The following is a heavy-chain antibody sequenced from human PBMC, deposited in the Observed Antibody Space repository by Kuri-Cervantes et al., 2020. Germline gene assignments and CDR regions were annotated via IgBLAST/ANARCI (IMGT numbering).Heavy chain of an antibody. J-gene: IGHJ4*02. V-gene: IGHV1-69*13. CDR2: IIPIFGTA. Sequence: SVKVSCKASGGTFSSYAISWVRQAPGQGLEWMGGIIPIFGTANYAQKFQGRVTITADESTSTAYMELSSLRSEDTAIYYCASPTHSRSGYAFDYWGQGTLVTVSS. CDR1: GGTFSSYA. CDR3: ASPTHSRSGYAFDY. D-gene: IGHD3-22*01.